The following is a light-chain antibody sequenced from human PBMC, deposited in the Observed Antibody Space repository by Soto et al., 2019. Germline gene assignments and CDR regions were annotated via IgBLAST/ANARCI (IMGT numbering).Light chain of an antibody. J-gene: IGKJ4*01. CDR3: QQRGGWPLT. Sequence: EIVLTQSPATLSLSPGERAALSCRASQGVGRFLAWYQQKPGQAPRLLIYDASNRATGIPARFSGSGSETDLTLAIHNLEPEDFAVYYCQQRGGWPLTFGGGTKVEIK. CDR2: DAS. CDR1: QGVGRF. V-gene: IGKV3-11*01.